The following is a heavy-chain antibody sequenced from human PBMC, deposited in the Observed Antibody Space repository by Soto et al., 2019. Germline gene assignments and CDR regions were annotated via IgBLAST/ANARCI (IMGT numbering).Heavy chain of an antibody. D-gene: IGHD6-13*01. CDR3: ARDVSPGSSSLYLDAFDI. V-gene: IGHV3-7*05. J-gene: IGHJ3*02. Sequence: EVQLEESGGDLVQPGGSLRLSCEASGFTLRANWMTWVRKAPGKGLEWVAKINRDGSKKSYLDSVRGRFTISRDNVGNSLYLQMDSLRADDTALYYCARDVSPGSSSLYLDAFDIWGQGTMVTVSS. CDR1: GFTLRANW. CDR2: INRDGSKK.